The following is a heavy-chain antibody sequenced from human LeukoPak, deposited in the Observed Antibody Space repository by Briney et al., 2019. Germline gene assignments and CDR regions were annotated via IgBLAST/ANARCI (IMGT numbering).Heavy chain of an antibody. J-gene: IGHJ4*02. Sequence: ASVKVSCKASGYTFTGYYMHWVRQAPGQGLEWMGRINPNSGGTNYAQKFQGRVTMTRDTSISTAYMELSRLRSDDTAVYYCASLAVAGSLNDYWGQGTLVTVPS. V-gene: IGHV1-2*06. CDR1: GYTFTGYY. D-gene: IGHD6-19*01. CDR3: ASLAVAGSLNDY. CDR2: INPNSGGT.